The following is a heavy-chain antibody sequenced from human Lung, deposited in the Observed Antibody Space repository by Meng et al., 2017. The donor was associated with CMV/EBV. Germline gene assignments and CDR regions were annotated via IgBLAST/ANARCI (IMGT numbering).Heavy chain of an antibody. CDR3: ARGSRSGELLTFQFAFDI. CDR2: INPNFGTA. CDR1: GCTFSSYA. Sequence: SVXVSXKASGCTFSSYAISWVRQAPGQGLEWMGGINPNFGTANYAQKFQGRVTITTDESTSTAYMELSSLRSEDTAVYYCARGSRSGELLTFQFAFDIWGQGTXVTVSS. D-gene: IGHD2-15*01. J-gene: IGHJ3*02. V-gene: IGHV1-69*05.